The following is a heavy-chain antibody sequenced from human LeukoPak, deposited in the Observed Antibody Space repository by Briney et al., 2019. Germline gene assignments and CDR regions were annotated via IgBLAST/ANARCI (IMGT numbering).Heavy chain of an antibody. D-gene: IGHD3-10*01. Sequence: SQTLSLTCTVSGGSISSGDYYWSWIRQPPGKGLEWIGYIYYSGSTYYNPSLKSRVTISVDTSKNQFSLKLSSVTAADTAVYYCARAVRGVIMGYNWFDPWGQGTLVTVSS. CDR1: GGSISSGDYY. J-gene: IGHJ5*02. CDR2: IYYSGST. CDR3: ARAVRGVIMGYNWFDP. V-gene: IGHV4-30-4*08.